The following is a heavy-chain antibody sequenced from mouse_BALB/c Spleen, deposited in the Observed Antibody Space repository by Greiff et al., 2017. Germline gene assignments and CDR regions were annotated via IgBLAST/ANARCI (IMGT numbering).Heavy chain of an antibody. CDR2: INPNNGGT. Sequence: VQLKESGPELVKPGASVKISCKTSGYTFTEYTMHWVKQSHGKSLEWIGGINPNNGGTSYNQKFKGKATLTVDKSSSTAYMELRSLTSEDSAVYYCARGEDGYIAWFAYWGQGTLVTVSA. V-gene: IGHV1-18*01. D-gene: IGHD2-3*01. CDR1: GYTFTEYT. CDR3: ARGEDGYIAWFAY. J-gene: IGHJ3*01.